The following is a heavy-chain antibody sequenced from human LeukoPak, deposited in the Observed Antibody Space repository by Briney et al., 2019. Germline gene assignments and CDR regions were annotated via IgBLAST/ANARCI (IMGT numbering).Heavy chain of an antibody. Sequence: ASVKVSCKASGYTFTSYYMHWVRQAPGQGLEWMGIINPSGGSTSYAQKFQGRVTMTRDTSTSTVYMELSSLRSEDTAVYYCARTLGGGKFWTKYYFDYWGQGTLVTVSS. J-gene: IGHJ4*02. D-gene: IGHD2-21*01. CDR2: INPSGGST. V-gene: IGHV1-46*01. CDR1: GYTFTSYY. CDR3: ARTLGGGKFWTKYYFDY.